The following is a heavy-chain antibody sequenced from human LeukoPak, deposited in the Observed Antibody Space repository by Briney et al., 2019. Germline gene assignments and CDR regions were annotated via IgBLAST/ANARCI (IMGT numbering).Heavy chain of an antibody. J-gene: IGHJ3*02. D-gene: IGHD7-27*01. CDR2: ISGSGDTT. V-gene: IGHV3-23*01. Sequence: GGSLRLSCTASGFTFSTFALGWVRQAPGKGLQWVSDISGSGDTTYYADSVKGRFAISRDNSENTLYLQMNRLRDEDTAVYHCAKDFLGTVPDVFDIWGQGTMVTVSS. CDR1: GFTFSTFA. CDR3: AKDFLGTVPDVFDI.